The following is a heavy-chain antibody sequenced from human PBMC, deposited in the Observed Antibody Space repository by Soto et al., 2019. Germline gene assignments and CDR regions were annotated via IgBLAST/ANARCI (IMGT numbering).Heavy chain of an antibody. D-gene: IGHD1-1*01. CDR1: GGSISSGDYY. CDR3: ARDQLEGNWFDP. J-gene: IGHJ5*02. CDR2: IYHSGST. V-gene: IGHV4-30-4*01. Sequence: PSETLSLTCTVSGGSISSGDYYWSWIRQPPGKGLEWIGYIYHSGSTLYNPSLKSRVTISVDKSKNQFSLKLTSVTAADTAVYYCARDQLEGNWFDPWGQGTLVTVLL.